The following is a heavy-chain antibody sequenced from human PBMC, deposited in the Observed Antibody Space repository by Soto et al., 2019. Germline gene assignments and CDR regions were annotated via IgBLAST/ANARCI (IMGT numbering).Heavy chain of an antibody. Sequence: GSLRLSCAASGFTFSSYWMHWVRQAPGKGLVWVSRINSDGSSTSYADSVKGRFTISRDNAKNTLYLQMNSLRAEDTAVYYCARGRRGEAFDIWGQGTMVTVSS. D-gene: IGHD3-16*01. CDR2: INSDGSST. CDR3: ARGRRGEAFDI. CDR1: GFTFSSYW. V-gene: IGHV3-74*01. J-gene: IGHJ3*02.